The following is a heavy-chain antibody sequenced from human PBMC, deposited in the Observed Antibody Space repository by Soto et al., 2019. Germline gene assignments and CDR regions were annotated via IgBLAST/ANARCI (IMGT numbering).Heavy chain of an antibody. CDR3: AKDQLCCTGESFYGMDV. CDR2: ISYDGSNK. D-gene: IGHD2-8*01. J-gene: IGHJ6*04. V-gene: IGHV3-30*18. CDR1: GFTFSSYG. Sequence: GGSLRLSCAASGFTFSSYGMHWVRQAPGKGLEWVAVISYDGSNKYYADSVKGRFTISRDNSKNTLYLQMNSLRAEDTAVYYCAKDQLCCTGESFYGMDVWGKGTTVTVSS.